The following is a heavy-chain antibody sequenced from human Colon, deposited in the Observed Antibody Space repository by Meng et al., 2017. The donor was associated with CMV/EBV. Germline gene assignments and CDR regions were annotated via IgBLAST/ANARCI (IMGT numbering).Heavy chain of an antibody. CDR1: AASITSYC. Sequence: QGRLRESGPGLVKAMETLSPTCTVAAASITSYCRSWVRQLAGKGLEWIGRVYISGNTNYNPSLKSRVTMSIDTSKNQLSLNIRSVTAADTAVYYCARDSNLSGLAYWGQGTLVTVSS. CDR2: VYISGNT. D-gene: IGHD3-10*01. V-gene: IGHV4-4*07. CDR3: ARDSNLSGLAY. J-gene: IGHJ4*02.